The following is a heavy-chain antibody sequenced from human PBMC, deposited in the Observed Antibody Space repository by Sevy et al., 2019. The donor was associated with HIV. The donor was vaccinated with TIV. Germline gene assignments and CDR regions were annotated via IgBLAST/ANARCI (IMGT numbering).Heavy chain of an antibody. D-gene: IGHD3-22*01. CDR2: ITSSSSYL. Sequence: GGSLRLSCAASAFTFSNYNMNWVRQAPGKGLEWVSSITSSSSYLNYADSVKGRFTISRDNAKNSLYLQMNSLRAEDTAVYYCARDLNYYDFDYWGQGTLVTVSS. CDR1: AFTFSNYN. CDR3: ARDLNYYDFDY. V-gene: IGHV3-21*01. J-gene: IGHJ4*02.